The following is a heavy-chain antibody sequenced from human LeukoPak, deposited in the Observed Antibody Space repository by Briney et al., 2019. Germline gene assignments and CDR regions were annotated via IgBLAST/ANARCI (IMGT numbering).Heavy chain of an antibody. V-gene: IGHV4-4*07. Sequence: PSETPSLTCTVSGGSISYFYWSWIRQPAGEGLEWIGRIYTSGSTNYNPSLKSRVTMSVATSKKQFSLKLSSVTAADTAVYYCARVRGSSGSYEYYHYMDVWGKGTTVTISS. J-gene: IGHJ6*03. D-gene: IGHD1-26*01. CDR2: IYTSGST. CDR1: GGSISYFY. CDR3: ARVRGSSGSYEYYHYMDV.